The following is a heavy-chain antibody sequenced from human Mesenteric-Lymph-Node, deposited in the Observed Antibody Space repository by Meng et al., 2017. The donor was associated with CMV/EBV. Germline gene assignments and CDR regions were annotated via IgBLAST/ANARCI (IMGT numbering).Heavy chain of an antibody. D-gene: IGHD2-2*01. Sequence: ETLSLTCAASGFSFDDYGMSWVRQVPGKGLEWVSGINWNGGSTGYVDSVKGRFTISRDNAKNSLYLQMNSLRAEDTALYYCARDKFQLLNFLDYWGQGPLVTVSS. J-gene: IGHJ4*02. CDR2: INWNGGST. CDR1: GFSFDDYG. CDR3: ARDKFQLLNFLDY. V-gene: IGHV3-20*04.